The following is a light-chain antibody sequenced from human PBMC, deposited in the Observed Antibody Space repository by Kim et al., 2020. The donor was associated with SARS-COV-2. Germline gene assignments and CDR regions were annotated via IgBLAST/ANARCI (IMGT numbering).Light chain of an antibody. CDR2: QDD. Sequence: VAPGQTASITGSGDKWGDKDACWYQQKPGQAPVLVIYQDDKRPSGSPERFSGSNSGNTATLTSSGTQAMDEADYFCQAWDSSTFVVFGGGTQLTVL. J-gene: IGLJ2*01. CDR3: QAWDSSTFVV. CDR1: KWGDKD. V-gene: IGLV3-1*01.